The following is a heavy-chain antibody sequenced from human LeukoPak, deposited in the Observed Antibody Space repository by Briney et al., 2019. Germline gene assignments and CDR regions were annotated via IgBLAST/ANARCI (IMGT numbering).Heavy chain of an antibody. D-gene: IGHD2-2*01. J-gene: IGHJ4*02. CDR2: IRYHGSDK. CDR1: GFTFSSYA. V-gene: IGHV3-30*04. Sequence: GGSLRLSCAASGFTFSSYAMHWVRQAPGKGLEWVALIRYHGSDKYYADSVKGRFTISRDNSKNTLYLQMNSLRPEDTSVYYCARSPTSWYFDYWGQGTLVTVSS. CDR3: ARSPTSWYFDY.